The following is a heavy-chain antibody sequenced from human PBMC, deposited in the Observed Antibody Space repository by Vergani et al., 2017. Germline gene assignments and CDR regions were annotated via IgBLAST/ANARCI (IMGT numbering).Heavy chain of an antibody. D-gene: IGHD3-9*01. CDR2: INPSGGHT. CDR3: ARGDYGILTGYRY. V-gene: IGHV1-46*03. CDR1: GHTFSNYY. Sequence: QVQVVQSGAEVKKSGASVKVSCKTSGHTFSNYYMHWVRQAPGQGLEWMGIINPSGGHTNYAQKFHGRVTMTRDTSTSTVYMELSSLRSEDTAIYYCARGDYGILTGYRYWGQGTLVTVSA. J-gene: IGHJ4*02.